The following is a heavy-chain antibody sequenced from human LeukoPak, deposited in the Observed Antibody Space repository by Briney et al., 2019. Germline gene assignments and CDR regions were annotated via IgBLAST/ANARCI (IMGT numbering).Heavy chain of an antibody. CDR1: GVTFSISW. Sequence: GGSLRLSCAASGVTFSISWMSWVRQAPGKGLEWVANIKEDGSDENYVDSVKGRFTISRDNAKDSLHLQLNSLRAEDTAVYYCAREIPYGLSYFYYWGQGTLVTVSS. D-gene: IGHD4-17*01. V-gene: IGHV3-7*04. J-gene: IGHJ4*02. CDR3: AREIPYGLSYFYY. CDR2: IKEDGSDE.